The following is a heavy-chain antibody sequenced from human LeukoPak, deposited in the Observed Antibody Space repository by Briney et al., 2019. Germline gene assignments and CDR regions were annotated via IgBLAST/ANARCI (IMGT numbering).Heavy chain of an antibody. CDR2: IRYSGDSI. CDR1: GFTFCVPP. J-gene: IGHJ3*01. Sequence: GGSVRHSCAPSGFTFCVPPMTGVRQATGEGLEWVSLIRYSGDSIYYAAHETGRFTISSDNSTVTPYLQLNSLSGHDRALYCLARDIQLSTWGPGTLGTVSS. CDR3: ARDIQLST. D-gene: IGHD5-24*01. V-gene: IGHV3-23*01.